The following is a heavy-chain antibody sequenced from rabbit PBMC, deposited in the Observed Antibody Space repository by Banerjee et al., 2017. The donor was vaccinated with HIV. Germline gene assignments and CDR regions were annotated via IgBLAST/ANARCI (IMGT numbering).Heavy chain of an antibody. D-gene: IGHD4-1*01. CDR2: IDGIGSGST. Sequence: QSLEESGGGLVKPGASLTLTCTASGFTLSSYWMYWVRQAPGKGLEWIGCIDGIGSGSTWYASWAKGRFTISKTSSTTVTLQMTSLTAADTATYFCAREQYAGVGTYFNLWGPGTLVTVS. CDR1: GFTLSSYW. J-gene: IGHJ4*01. V-gene: IGHV1S40*01. CDR3: AREQYAGVGTYFNL.